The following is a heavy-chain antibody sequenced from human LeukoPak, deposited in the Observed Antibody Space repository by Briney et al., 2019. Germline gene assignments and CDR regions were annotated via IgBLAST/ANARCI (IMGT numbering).Heavy chain of an antibody. J-gene: IGHJ4*02. CDR1: GFTFSTYS. D-gene: IGHD6-19*01. Sequence: GGSLRLSCAASGFTFSTYSMNWVRQAPGKGLEWVSYITTSGSSIYYADSVKGRFTISRDNSKSTLSLQMNSLRAEDTALYYCARARVAVAGYYYFDYWGQGTLVTVSS. CDR3: ARARVAVAGYYYFDY. V-gene: IGHV3-48*01. CDR2: ITTSGSSI.